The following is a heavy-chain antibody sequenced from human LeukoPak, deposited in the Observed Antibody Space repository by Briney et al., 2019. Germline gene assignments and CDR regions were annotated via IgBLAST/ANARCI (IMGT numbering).Heavy chain of an antibody. CDR1: GFTFSSYS. Sequence: GGSLGLSCAASGFTFSSYSMNWVRQAPGKGLEWVSSISSSSSYIYYADSVKGRFTISRDNAKNSLYLQMNSLRAEDTAVYYCARAPFSDSSGYWANYWGQGTLVTVSS. V-gene: IGHV3-21*01. J-gene: IGHJ4*02. D-gene: IGHD3-22*01. CDR3: ARAPFSDSSGYWANY. CDR2: ISSSSSYI.